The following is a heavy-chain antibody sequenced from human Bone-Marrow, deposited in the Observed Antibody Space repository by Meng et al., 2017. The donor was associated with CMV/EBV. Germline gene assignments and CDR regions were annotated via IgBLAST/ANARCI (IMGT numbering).Heavy chain of an antibody. J-gene: IGHJ4*02. Sequence: GESLKISCAASGFTFSSYWMHWVRQAPGKGLVWVSRINSDGSSTSYADSVKGRFTISRDNAKNTLYLQMNSLRAEDTAVYYCASVYSGYDINYFDHWGQGTLVTVSS. V-gene: IGHV3-74*01. CDR1: GFTFSSYW. CDR3: ASVYSGYDINYFDH. D-gene: IGHD5-12*01. CDR2: INSDGSST.